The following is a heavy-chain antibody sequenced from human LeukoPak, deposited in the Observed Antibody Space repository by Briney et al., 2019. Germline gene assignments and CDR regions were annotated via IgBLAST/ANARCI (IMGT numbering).Heavy chain of an antibody. V-gene: IGHV4-31*03. CDR2: IYYSGST. Sequence: SQTLSLTCTVSGGSISSGGYYWNWIRQHPGKGLEWIGYIYYSGSTYYNPSLKSRVTISVDTSKNQFSLKLSSVTAADTAVYYCARTPAAQVWSSYYFDYWGQGTLVTVSS. J-gene: IGHJ4*02. D-gene: IGHD6-13*01. CDR3: ARTPAAQVWSSYYFDY. CDR1: GGSISSGGYY.